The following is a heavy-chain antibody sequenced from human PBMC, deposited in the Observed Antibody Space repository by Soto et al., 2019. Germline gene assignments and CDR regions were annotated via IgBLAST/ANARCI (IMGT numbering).Heavy chain of an antibody. CDR2: ISFNSGSI. D-gene: IGHD6-6*01. V-gene: IGHV3-9*01. J-gene: IGHJ4*02. CDR1: GFSFDDFA. CDR3: AKEKYRHGGLLEY. Sequence: GGSLRLSCSASGFSFDDFAMHWVRQSPGGGLEWVSGISFNSGSIGYADSVRGRFTISRDNAKNSVYLQMNSLRAEDTALYYCAKEKYRHGGLLEYWGQGTLVTVSS.